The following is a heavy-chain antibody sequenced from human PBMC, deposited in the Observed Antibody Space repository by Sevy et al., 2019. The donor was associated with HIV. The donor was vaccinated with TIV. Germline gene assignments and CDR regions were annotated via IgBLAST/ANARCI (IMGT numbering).Heavy chain of an antibody. J-gene: IGHJ4*02. CDR1: GFTLSSYA. D-gene: IGHD3-22*01. Sequence: GGSLRLSCAASGFTLSSYAMSWVRQAPGKGLEWVSAISSSASSTYYAYSVKGRFTISRDNSKNTLYLLLNSLRAEDTAVYYCAKDGHYYDSSADYLNYFDYWGQGTLVTVSS. CDR3: AKDGHYYDSSADYLNYFDY. V-gene: IGHV3-23*01. CDR2: ISSSASST.